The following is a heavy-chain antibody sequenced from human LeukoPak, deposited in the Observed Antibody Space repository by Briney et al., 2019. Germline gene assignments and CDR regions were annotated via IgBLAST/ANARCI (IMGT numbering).Heavy chain of an antibody. Sequence: GGSLRLSCAASGLSFSSYAMHWVRQAPGKGLEWVAFVPYDGSIKYYGDSVKGRFTISRDNSKNTLYLQMNSLRAEDTAVYYCARVGLHVLRFLESPQTDYWGQGTLVTVSS. CDR1: GLSFSSYA. V-gene: IGHV3-30-3*01. D-gene: IGHD3-3*01. CDR3: ARVGLHVLRFLESPQTDY. J-gene: IGHJ4*02. CDR2: VPYDGSIK.